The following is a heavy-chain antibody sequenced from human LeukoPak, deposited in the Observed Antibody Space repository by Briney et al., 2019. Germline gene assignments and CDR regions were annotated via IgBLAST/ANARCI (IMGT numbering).Heavy chain of an antibody. J-gene: IGHJ4*02. CDR1: GFTFGPYT. V-gene: IGHV3-48*04. CDR2: ISSSSDTI. Sequence: PGGSLRLSCAASGFTFGPYTMNWVRQAPGKGLEWVSYISSSSDTIYYADSVKGRFTISRDNAKNSLYLQMNSLRAEDTAVYYCARDLTSEWELLNWGQGALVTVSS. CDR3: ARDLTSEWELLN. D-gene: IGHD1-26*01.